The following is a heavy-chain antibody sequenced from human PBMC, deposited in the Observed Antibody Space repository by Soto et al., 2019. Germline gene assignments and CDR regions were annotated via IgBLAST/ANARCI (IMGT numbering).Heavy chain of an antibody. D-gene: IGHD6-6*01. CDR3: ARARRGHSSSSPYTDY. CDR2: ISGSGGST. V-gene: IGHV3-23*01. Sequence: SLRLSCAASGFTFSSYAMSWVRQAPGKGLEWVSAISGSGGSTYYADSVKGRFTISRDNSKNTLYLQMNSLRAEDTAVYYCARARRGHSSSSPYTDYWGQGTLVTVSS. CDR1: GFTFSSYA. J-gene: IGHJ4*02.